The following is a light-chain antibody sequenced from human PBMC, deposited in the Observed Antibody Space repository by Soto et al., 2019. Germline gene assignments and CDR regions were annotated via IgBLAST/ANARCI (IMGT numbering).Light chain of an antibody. V-gene: IGLV2-8*01. CDR3: KSYAGSNTYV. Sequence: QSVLTQPPSASGSPGQSVTICCTGTKXDIGVYDFVSWYQHHPGKAPRLIIYEVVQRPSGVPDRFSGSKSGNTASLTVSGLQAADEADYFCKSYAGSNTYVFGSGTKVTVL. CDR2: EVV. CDR1: KXDIGVYDF. J-gene: IGLJ1*01.